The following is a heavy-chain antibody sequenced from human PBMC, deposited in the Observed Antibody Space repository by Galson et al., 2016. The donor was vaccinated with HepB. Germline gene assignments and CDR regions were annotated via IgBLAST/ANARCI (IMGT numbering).Heavy chain of an antibody. CDR3: ARIGRYCSVSYCPGLDY. V-gene: IGHV4-31*03. J-gene: IGHJ4*02. D-gene: IGHD2-15*01. CDR1: GGSINYGGYY. CDR2: ISYGGST. Sequence: TLSLTCTISGGSINYGGYYWTWIRQYSEKGLEWIGYISYGGSTYYNPSLGSRVSISIDTSKRQFALRLNSVTAADTAVYYCARIGRYCSVSYCPGLDYWGQGTLVTVSS.